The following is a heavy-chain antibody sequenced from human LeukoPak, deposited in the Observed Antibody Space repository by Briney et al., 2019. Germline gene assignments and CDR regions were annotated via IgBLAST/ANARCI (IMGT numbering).Heavy chain of an antibody. CDR1: GVTFSSYT. J-gene: IGHJ4*02. D-gene: IGHD3-22*01. V-gene: IGHV3-21*04. CDR2: ISSSSSYI. CDR3: AKNLYDSSDSFLDY. Sequence: PGGSLRLSCAASGVTFSSYTMNWVRQAPGKGLEWVSSISSSSSYIYYADSVKGRFTISRDNAKNSLYLQMNSLRAEDTAVYYCAKNLYDSSDSFLDYWGQGTLVTVSS.